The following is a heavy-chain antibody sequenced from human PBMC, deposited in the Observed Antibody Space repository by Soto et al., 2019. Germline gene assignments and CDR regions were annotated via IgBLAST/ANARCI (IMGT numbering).Heavy chain of an antibody. J-gene: IGHJ2*01. CDR2: VYHSEKT. D-gene: IGHD6-13*01. Sequence: QVQLQESGPGLVKPSETLSLTCTVSGDYITSHYWSWIRQPPGKGLEWIGYVYHSEKTDSNPSLKSRVTISTDTSKNQISLRLTSVTAADTAVYYCARPKGIAPAIWYFDLWGRGTLVTVSS. V-gene: IGHV4-59*08. CDR3: ARPKGIAPAIWYFDL. CDR1: GDYITSHY.